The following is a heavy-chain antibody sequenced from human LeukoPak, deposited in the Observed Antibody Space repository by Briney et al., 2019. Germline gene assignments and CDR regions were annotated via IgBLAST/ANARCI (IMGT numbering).Heavy chain of an antibody. J-gene: IGHJ4*02. D-gene: IGHD3-9*01. CDR3: ARAVYDILTGYYIDY. V-gene: IGHV3-30*04. CDR2: ISYDGSNK. Sequence: PGRSLRLSCAASGFTFSSYAVHWVRQAPGKGLEWVAVISYDGSNKYYADSVKGRFTISRDNSKNTLYLQMNSLRAEDTAVYYCARAVYDILTGYYIDYWGQGTLVTVSS. CDR1: GFTFSSYA.